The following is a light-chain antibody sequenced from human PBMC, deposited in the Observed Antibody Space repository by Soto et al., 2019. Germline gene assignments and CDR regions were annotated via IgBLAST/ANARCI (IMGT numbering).Light chain of an antibody. V-gene: IGKV1-12*01. CDR3: QQANSVPYT. J-gene: IGKJ2*01. CDR2: AES. CDR1: QGISSW. Sequence: DIQMNQSPSSVSASGGDRVTITYRASQGISSWLAWYQQKPGKAPKLLIYAESSLQSGVPSRFSGSGSGTDFTLTTSSLQPEECATCYCQQANSVPYTFGQGNKLEIK.